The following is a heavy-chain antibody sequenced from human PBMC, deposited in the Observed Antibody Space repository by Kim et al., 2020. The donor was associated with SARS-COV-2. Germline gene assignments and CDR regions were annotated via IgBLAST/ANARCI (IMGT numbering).Heavy chain of an antibody. CDR3: ARDRLRRRFNTDFDY. Sequence: SETLSLTCTVSGGSISSSSYYWGWIRQPPGKGLEWIGSIYYSGSTYYNTSLKSRVTISVDTSKNQFSLKLSSVTAADTAVYYCARDRLRRRFNTDFDYWG. D-gene: IGHD4-17*01. V-gene: IGHV4-39*01. CDR1: GGSISSSSYY. CDR2: IYYSGST. J-gene: IGHJ4*01.